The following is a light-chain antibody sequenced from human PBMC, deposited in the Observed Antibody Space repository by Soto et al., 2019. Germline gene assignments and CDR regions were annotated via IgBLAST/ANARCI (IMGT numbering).Light chain of an antibody. CDR2: AAS. CDR1: QSVSSN. J-gene: IGKJ1*01. Sequence: EIVMTQSPATLSVSPGERATLSCRASQSVSSNLAWYQQKPGQAPMVLIYAASTRATGIPDRFSGSGSGTEFTLTISSLHSEDFGVYYCQQYDNWWTFGQGTKVDIK. V-gene: IGKV3-15*01. CDR3: QQYDNWWT.